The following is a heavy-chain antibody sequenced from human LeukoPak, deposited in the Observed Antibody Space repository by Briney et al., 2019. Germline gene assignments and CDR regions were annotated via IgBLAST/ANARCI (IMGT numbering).Heavy chain of an antibody. J-gene: IGHJ4*02. V-gene: IGHV3-23*01. CDR1: GFTFNSYA. Sequence: GGSLRLSCAASGFTFNSYAMSWVRQAPGKGLEWVSNIGGCGENTYSADSVKGRFTISRDNSKNTVYLHVKSLRAEDTAVYCCAKVLTGSQDYWGQGTLVTVSS. D-gene: IGHD1-14*01. CDR3: AKVLTGSQDY. CDR2: IGGCGENT.